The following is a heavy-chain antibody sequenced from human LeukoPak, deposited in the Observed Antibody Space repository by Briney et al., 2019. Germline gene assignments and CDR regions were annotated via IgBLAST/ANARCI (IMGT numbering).Heavy chain of an antibody. J-gene: IGHJ3*02. CDR3: ARDAVKNYDIVTGYYNDALDI. V-gene: IGHV3-13*01. Sequence: HPGGSLRLSCAASGFTFSRYDMHWVRQATGKGLEWVSAIGTADDTYYGDSVKGRFTISRDNAKNSLYLQMNSLRAEDTAVYYCARDAVKNYDIVTGYYNDALDIWGQGTLVTVSS. CDR2: IGTADDT. D-gene: IGHD3-9*01. CDR1: GFTFSRYD.